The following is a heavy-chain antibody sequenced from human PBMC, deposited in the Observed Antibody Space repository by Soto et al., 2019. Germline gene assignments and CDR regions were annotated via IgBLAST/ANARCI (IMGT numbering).Heavy chain of an antibody. CDR1: GYTFTSYA. CDR3: ARDLNLGLAAE. V-gene: IGHV1-18*01. Sequence: QVQLVQSGAEVKKPGASVKVSCKASGYTFTSYAISWVRQAPGQGLEWMGWISAYNGNTNYAQKLQGRVTMPTDTSTSTADMELRSRRSYDTAVYYGARDLNLGLAAEWGQGTLVTVSS. CDR2: ISAYNGNT. J-gene: IGHJ4*02. D-gene: IGHD6-13*01.